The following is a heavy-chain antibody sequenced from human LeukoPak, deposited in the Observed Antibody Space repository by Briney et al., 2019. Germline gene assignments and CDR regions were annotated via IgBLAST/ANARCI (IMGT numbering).Heavy chain of an antibody. Sequence: GGSMTLSCPLYGLTLSSYWMSWVRQAPGKGLEWVANIKQGGSEKYYVDSVKGRFTISRDNAKNSLYLQMNSLRAEDTAVYYCARADYDYVWGSYRQYYFDYWGQGTLVTVSS. J-gene: IGHJ4*02. V-gene: IGHV3-7*01. CDR1: GLTLSSYW. CDR2: IKQGGSEK. CDR3: ARADYDYVWGSYRQYYFDY. D-gene: IGHD3-16*02.